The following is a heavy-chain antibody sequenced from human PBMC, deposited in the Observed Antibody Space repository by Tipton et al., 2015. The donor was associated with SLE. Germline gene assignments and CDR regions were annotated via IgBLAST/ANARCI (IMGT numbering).Heavy chain of an antibody. CDR3: ASGIRTFDY. J-gene: IGHJ4*02. Sequence: LRLSCAVYGGPFSGYYWSWIRQPPGKGLEWIGEINHSGSTNYNPSLKSRVTISVDTSKNQFSLKLSSVAAADTAVYYCASGIRTFDYWGQGPLVTVSS. V-gene: IGHV4-34*01. CDR1: GGPFSGYY. CDR2: INHSGST.